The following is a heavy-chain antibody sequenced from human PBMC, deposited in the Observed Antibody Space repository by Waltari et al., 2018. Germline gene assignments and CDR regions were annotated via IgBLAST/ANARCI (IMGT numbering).Heavy chain of an antibody. Sequence: EVQLVESGGGLIQPGGSLRLSCAVSGFTVSSNYMSWVRQAPGKGLEWVSVIYSDGTTYDAHSVKGRFTISRDNSKNTLYLQMNSLRDEDTAVYYCAKRGATPGTWEYWGQGTLVIVSS. CDR1: GFTVSSNY. J-gene: IGHJ4*02. D-gene: IGHD6-13*01. CDR3: AKRGATPGTWEY. CDR2: IYSDGTT. V-gene: IGHV3-53*01.